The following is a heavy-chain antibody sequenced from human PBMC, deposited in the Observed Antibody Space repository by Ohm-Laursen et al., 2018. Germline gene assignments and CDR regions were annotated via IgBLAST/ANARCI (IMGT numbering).Heavy chain of an antibody. J-gene: IGHJ4*02. D-gene: IGHD3-16*01. CDR3: ARDPVRGLTDY. CDR2: ISWNSGSI. CDR1: GFTFSSYA. Sequence: SLRLSCTASGFTFSSYAMHWVRQAPGKGLEWVPGISWNSGSIGYADSVKGRFTISRDNAKNSLYLQMNSLRAEDTAVYHCARDPVRGLTDYWGQGTLVTVSS. V-gene: IGHV3-9*01.